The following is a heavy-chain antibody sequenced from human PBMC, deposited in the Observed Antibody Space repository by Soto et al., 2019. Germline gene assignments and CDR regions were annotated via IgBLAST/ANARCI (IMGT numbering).Heavy chain of an antibody. CDR3: ARVSSSSGPAKFDY. V-gene: IGHV4-39*01. J-gene: IGHJ4*02. D-gene: IGHD6-13*01. CDR1: GGSISSSSYY. Sequence: SETLSLTCTVSGGSISSSSYYWGWIRQPPGKGLEWIVNIYYSGSTYYNPSLKSRVTISVDTSKNQFSLKLSSVTAADTAVYYCARVSSSSGPAKFDYWGQGTLVTVSS. CDR2: IYYSGST.